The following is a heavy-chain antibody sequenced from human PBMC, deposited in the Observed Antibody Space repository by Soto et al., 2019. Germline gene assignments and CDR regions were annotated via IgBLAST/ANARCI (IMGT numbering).Heavy chain of an antibody. Sequence: EVVLVESGGGLVQPGGSLKLSCAASGFRFTGSAIHWVRQAPGKGLEWVDLIRNRPNSYATAYAESLKGRVTISRDDSRNTSYLQVKSLKSEDTAVYFCTRACSGGSCYSTSDFDYWGQGTLVTVSS. CDR1: GFRFTGSA. J-gene: IGHJ4*02. D-gene: IGHD2-15*01. V-gene: IGHV3-73*02. CDR3: TRACSGGSCYSTSDFDY. CDR2: IRNRPNSYAT.